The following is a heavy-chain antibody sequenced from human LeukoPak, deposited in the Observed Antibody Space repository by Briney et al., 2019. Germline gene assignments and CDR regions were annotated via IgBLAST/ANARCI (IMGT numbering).Heavy chain of an antibody. V-gene: IGHV4-4*07. CDR3: VRSGYTISAYHSDC. Sequence: SETLSLTCDVSGVSIQSYWWSWVRKPAGKGLEWIGRIYTTGRTNYSPSFQSRVTMSIDVSSNQFSLTLRSVTAADTAVYYCVRSGYTISAYHSDCWGQGAPVTVSS. D-gene: IGHD5-18*01. CDR2: IYTTGRT. J-gene: IGHJ4*01. CDR1: GVSIQSYW.